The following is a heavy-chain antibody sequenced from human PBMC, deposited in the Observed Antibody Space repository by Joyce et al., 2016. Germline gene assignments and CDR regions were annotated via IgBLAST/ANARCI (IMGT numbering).Heavy chain of an antibody. Sequence: QVQLVESGGGVVQPGKSLRLSCVASGFIFTNYDMHWVRQAPGKVREWLAVLSHDGTTDRYAESLKGRFTISRDNSKNTVHLQLDSLGPEDTGVYYCVRDWNLRSSPIYYFEFWGQGSLVTVPS. V-gene: IGHV3-30-3*01. CDR2: LSHDGTTD. CDR3: VRDWNLRSSPIYYFEF. D-gene: IGHD1-7*01. CDR1: GFIFTNYD. J-gene: IGHJ4*02.